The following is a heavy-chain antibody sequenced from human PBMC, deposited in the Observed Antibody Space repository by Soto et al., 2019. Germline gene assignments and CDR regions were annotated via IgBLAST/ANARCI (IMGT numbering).Heavy chain of an antibody. CDR1: GYTFTSYA. D-gene: IGHD2-2*01. CDR3: ARSVRYYSSTSCYLDY. J-gene: IGHJ4*02. CDR2: INAGNGNT. V-gene: IGHV1-3*01. Sequence: QVQLVQSGAEVKKPGASVKVSCKASGYTFTSYAMHWVRQAPGQRLKWMGWINAGNGNTKYSQKFQGRVTITRDTSASTAYMELSSLRSEDTAVYYCARSVRYYSSTSCYLDYSGQGTLVTVSS.